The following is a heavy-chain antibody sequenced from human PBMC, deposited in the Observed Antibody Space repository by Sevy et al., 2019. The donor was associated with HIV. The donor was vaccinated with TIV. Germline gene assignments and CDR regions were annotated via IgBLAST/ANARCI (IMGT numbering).Heavy chain of an antibody. V-gene: IGHV3-30*04. J-gene: IGHJ5*02. CDR3: ARDAAEGPYGDTFFSNWFDA. CDR1: GFTFSNYP. CDR2: ISYDGNNK. D-gene: IGHD3-10*01. Sequence: GGCLRLSCAASGFTFSNYPMYWVRQAPGKGLEWVATISYDGNNKYYADSVQGRFTISRDNSKNTLYLQMNTVRADDTALYYCARDAAEGPYGDTFFSNWFDAWGQGTLVTVSS.